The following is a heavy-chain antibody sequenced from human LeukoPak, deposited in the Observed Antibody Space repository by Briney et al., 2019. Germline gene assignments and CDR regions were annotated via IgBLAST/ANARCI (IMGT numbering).Heavy chain of an antibody. Sequence: GASVKVSCKASGYTFTGYYMHWVRQAPGQGLEWMGWINPSSGGTNYAQKFQGRVTMTRDTSISTAYMELSRLRSDDTAVYYCARDPPNIVVVPAANGFDYWGQGTLVTVSS. V-gene: IGHV1-2*02. CDR2: INPSSGGT. J-gene: IGHJ4*02. CDR1: GYTFTGYY. D-gene: IGHD2-2*01. CDR3: ARDPPNIVVVPAANGFDY.